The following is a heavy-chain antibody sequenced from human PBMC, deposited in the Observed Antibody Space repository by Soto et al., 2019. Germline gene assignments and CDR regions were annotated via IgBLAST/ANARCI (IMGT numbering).Heavy chain of an antibody. V-gene: IGHV3-23*01. CDR2: ISGSGGST. Sequence: EVQLLESGGGLVQPGGALRLSCAASGFTFSSYAMSWVRQAPGKGVEWVSAISGSGGSTYYADSVKGRFTISRDNSKNTLYLQMNSLRAEDTAVYYCAKASRRWELRDAFDIWGQGTMVTVSS. J-gene: IGHJ3*02. CDR3: AKASRRWELRDAFDI. CDR1: GFTFSSYA. D-gene: IGHD1-26*01.